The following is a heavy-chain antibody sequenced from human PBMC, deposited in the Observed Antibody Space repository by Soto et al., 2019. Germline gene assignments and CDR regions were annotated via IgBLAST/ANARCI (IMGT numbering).Heavy chain of an antibody. D-gene: IGHD6-13*01. V-gene: IGHV3-23*01. CDR2: ISNSGSST. CDR3: AKGHSSSWSVWLDP. Sequence: GGSLRLSCAASGFTFSSYVMNWVRQAPGKGLEWVSAISNSGSSTYHADSVKDRFTISRDNSKNTLYLQMNSLRAEDTAVYYCAKGHSSSWSVWLDPWGEGTLVTVSS. CDR1: GFTFSSYV. J-gene: IGHJ5*02.